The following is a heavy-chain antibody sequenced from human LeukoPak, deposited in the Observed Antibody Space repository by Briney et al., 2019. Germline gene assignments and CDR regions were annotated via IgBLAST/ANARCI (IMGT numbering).Heavy chain of an antibody. V-gene: IGHV4-34*01. CDR3: ARGRYGAYDY. J-gene: IGHJ4*02. CDR1: GGSFSGYY. Sequence: SETLSLXCAVYGGSFSGYYWSWIRQPPGKGLEWIGEINHSGSTNYNPSLKSRVTISVDTSKNQFSLKLSSVTAADTAVYYCARGRYGAYDYWGQGTLVTVSS. CDR2: INHSGST. D-gene: IGHD1-1*01.